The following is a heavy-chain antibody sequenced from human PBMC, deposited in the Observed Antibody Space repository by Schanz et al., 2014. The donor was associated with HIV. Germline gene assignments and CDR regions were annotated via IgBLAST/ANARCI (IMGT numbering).Heavy chain of an antibody. CDR2: IKQDESEK. D-gene: IGHD1-26*01. V-gene: IGHV3-7*01. Sequence: VQLVESGGGVVQPGRSLRLSCAASGFTFNSYGMHWVRQAPGKRLEWVANIKQDESEKYYADSVKGRFTISRDNAKNSLYLQMNSLRAEDTAVYYCVLPSAKIVGGLGEHYFDHWGQGTLVTVSS. CDR1: GFTFNSYG. CDR3: VLPSAKIVGGLGEHYFDH. J-gene: IGHJ4*02.